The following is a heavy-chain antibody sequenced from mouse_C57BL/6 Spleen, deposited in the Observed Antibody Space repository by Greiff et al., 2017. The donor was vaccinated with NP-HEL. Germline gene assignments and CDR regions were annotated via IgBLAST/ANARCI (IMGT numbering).Heavy chain of an antibody. CDR1: GYTFTSYW. CDR3: ARMVTTYFDY. V-gene: IGHV1-61*01. J-gene: IGHJ2*01. Sequence: QVQLKQPGAELVRPGSSVKLSCKASGYTFTSYWMDWVKQRPGQGLEWIGNIYPSDSETHYNQKFKDKATLTVDKSSSTAYMQLSSLTSEDSAVYYCARMVTTYFDYWGQGTTLTVSS. D-gene: IGHD2-2*01. CDR2: IYPSDSET.